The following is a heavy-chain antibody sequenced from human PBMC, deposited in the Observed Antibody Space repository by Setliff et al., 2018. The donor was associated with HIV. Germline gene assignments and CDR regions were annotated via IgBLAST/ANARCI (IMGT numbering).Heavy chain of an antibody. CDR1: GGSFSGYY. J-gene: IGHJ3*02. CDR2: IWHSGNT. V-gene: IGHV4-34*01. Sequence: PSETLSLTCAVYGGSFSGYYWSWIRQPPGKGLEWIGSIWHSGNTYYSPSLRSRVTLSVDTSKNQFSLKVNSVTAADTAVYYCAREVNIPVRGITDDAFDIWGQGTMVTVSS. CDR3: AREVNIPVRGITDDAFDI. D-gene: IGHD3-10*01.